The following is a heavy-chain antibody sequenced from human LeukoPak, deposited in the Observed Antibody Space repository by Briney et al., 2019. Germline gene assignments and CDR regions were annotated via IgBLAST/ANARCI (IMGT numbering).Heavy chain of an antibody. V-gene: IGHV1-2*02. CDR3: ARSGQLLYNWFDP. D-gene: IGHD2-2*02. J-gene: IGHJ5*02. CDR2: INPNSGGT. Sequence: VASVKVSCKASGYTFTGYYMHWVRQAPGQGLEWMGWINPNSGGTNYAQKFQGRVTMTRDTSISTAYMELSRLRSDDTAVYYCARSGQLLYNWFDPWGQGTLVTVSS. CDR1: GYTFTGYY.